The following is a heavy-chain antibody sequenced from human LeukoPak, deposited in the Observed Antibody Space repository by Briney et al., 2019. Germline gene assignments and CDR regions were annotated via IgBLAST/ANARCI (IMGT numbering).Heavy chain of an antibody. D-gene: IGHD2-15*01. Sequence: PSETLSLTCAVYGGSFSGYYWSWIRQPPGKGLEWIGEINHSGSTNYNASLKSRVTISVDTSKNQFSLKLSSVTAADTAVYYCASSVLQDAFDIWGQGTMVTVSS. V-gene: IGHV4-34*01. CDR2: INHSGST. CDR3: ASSVLQDAFDI. J-gene: IGHJ3*02. CDR1: GGSFSGYY.